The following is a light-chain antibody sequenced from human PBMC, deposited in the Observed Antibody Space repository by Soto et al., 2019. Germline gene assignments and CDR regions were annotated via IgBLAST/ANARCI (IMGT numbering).Light chain of an antibody. CDR2: GNT. CDR3: QSYDSSLSGVV. V-gene: IGLV1-40*01. J-gene: IGLJ2*01. Sequence: QAVVTQPPSVSGAPGQRVTISCTGSTSNIGAGYDVHWYQQRPGTAPKLLIYGNTNRPSGVPDRFSGSKSGTSASLAITGLQADDEADYFCQSYDSSLSGVVFGGGTKVTVL. CDR1: TSNIGAGYD.